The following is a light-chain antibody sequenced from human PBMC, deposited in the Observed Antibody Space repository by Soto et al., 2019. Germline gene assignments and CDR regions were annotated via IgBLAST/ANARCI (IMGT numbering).Light chain of an antibody. CDR1: QSVDTC. CDR3: QQFYRYPGT. CDR2: KTT. V-gene: IGKV1-5*03. J-gene: IGKJ1*01. Sequence: DIKMTQSPSTLSAAGGDRVTITCRASQSVDTCLAWYQQKPGNAPHLLTYKTTSLETGAPSRFSGSGSVTQFTLTISSLQPDDFATYYCQQFYRYPGTFGQGTKVEIK.